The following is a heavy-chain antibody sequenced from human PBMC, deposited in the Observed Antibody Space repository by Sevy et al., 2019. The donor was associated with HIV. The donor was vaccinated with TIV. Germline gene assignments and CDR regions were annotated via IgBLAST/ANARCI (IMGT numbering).Heavy chain of an antibody. CDR3: ARGFLDSSGSYYFDY. Sequence: GGSLRLSCAASGFTFSSYAMHWVRQAPGKGLEWVAVISYDGSNKYYADSVKGRFTISRDNSKNTLYLQMISLRAEDTAVYYCARGFLDSSGSYYFDYWGQGTLVTVSS. J-gene: IGHJ4*02. CDR1: GFTFSSYA. CDR2: ISYDGSNK. D-gene: IGHD3-22*01. V-gene: IGHV3-30-3*01.